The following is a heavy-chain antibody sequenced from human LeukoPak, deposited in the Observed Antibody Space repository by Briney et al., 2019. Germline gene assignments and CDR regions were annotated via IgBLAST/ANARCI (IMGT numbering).Heavy chain of an antibody. Sequence: GGSLRLSCAASGFTFSSCWMSWVRQAPGKGLEWVSAISGSGGSTYYADSVKGRFTISRDNSKNTLYLQMNSLRAEDTAVYYCAKGLVVVIRHYYFDYWGQGTLVTVSS. CDR2: ISGSGGST. V-gene: IGHV3-23*01. CDR3: AKGLVVVIRHYYFDY. J-gene: IGHJ4*02. D-gene: IGHD3-22*01. CDR1: GFTFSSCW.